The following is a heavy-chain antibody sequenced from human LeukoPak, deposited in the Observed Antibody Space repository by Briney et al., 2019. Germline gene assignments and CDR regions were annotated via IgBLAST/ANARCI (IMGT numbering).Heavy chain of an antibody. D-gene: IGHD6-19*01. J-gene: IGHJ6*03. Sequence: PSETLSLTCTVSGGSISSYYWSWVRQPAGKGLEWIGRIYTSGSTNYNPSLKSRVTISVDTSKNQFSLKLSSVTAADTAVYYCARRYSSGWLGDYYYYMDVWGKGTTVTISS. CDR2: IYTSGST. V-gene: IGHV4-4*07. CDR1: GGSISSYY. CDR3: ARRYSSGWLGDYYYYMDV.